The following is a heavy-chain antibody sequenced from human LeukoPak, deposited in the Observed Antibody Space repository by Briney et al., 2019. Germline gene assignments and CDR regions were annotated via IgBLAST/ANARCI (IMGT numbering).Heavy chain of an antibody. V-gene: IGHV1-46*01. CDR1: GYTFTSYY. CDR3: ARGFLEWNFFDY. D-gene: IGHD3-3*01. Sequence: ASVKVSCKASGYTFTSYYMHWVRQAPGQGLEWMGIINPSGGSTSYAQKFQGRVTMTRDMSTSTVYMELSSLRTEDMAVYYCARGFLEWNFFDYWGQGTLVTVSS. J-gene: IGHJ4*02. CDR2: INPSGGST.